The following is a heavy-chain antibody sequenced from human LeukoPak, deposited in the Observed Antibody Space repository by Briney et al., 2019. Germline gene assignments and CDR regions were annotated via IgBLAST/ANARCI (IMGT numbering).Heavy chain of an antibody. J-gene: IGHJ4*02. D-gene: IGHD1-26*01. CDR2: INPNSGGT. CDR1: GYTFTGYY. Sequence: ASVKVSCXASGYTFTGYYMHWVRQAPGQGLEWMGRINPNSGGTNYAQKFQGRVTMTRDTSISTAYMELSRLRSDDTAVYYCAREIVGATAFGYWGQGTLVSVSS. CDR3: AREIVGATAFGY. V-gene: IGHV1-2*06.